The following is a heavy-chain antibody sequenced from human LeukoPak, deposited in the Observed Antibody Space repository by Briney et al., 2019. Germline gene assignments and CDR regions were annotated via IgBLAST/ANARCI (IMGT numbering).Heavy chain of an antibody. CDR1: GFTFSGYA. CDR2: VSYDGDNK. D-gene: IGHD3-10*01. CDR3: AKEERYYGSGGRYGMDV. V-gene: IGHV3-30*04. Sequence: GGSLRLSCAASGFTFSGYAMHWVRQAPGKGLEWVAVVSYDGDNKYYADSVKGRFTISRDNSKNTLYLQMNSLRAEDTAVYYCAKEERYYGSGGRYGMDVGGKGTTVTVSS. J-gene: IGHJ6*04.